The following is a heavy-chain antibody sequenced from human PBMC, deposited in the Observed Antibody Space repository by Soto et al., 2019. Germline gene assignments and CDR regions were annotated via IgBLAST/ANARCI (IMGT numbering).Heavy chain of an antibody. J-gene: IGHJ4*02. CDR1: GFTFNSYT. D-gene: IGHD1-26*01. Sequence: GGSLRLSCAASGFTFNSYTVNWVRQAPGVGMEWVSSVSESGSYIFYADSVAGRFSISRDHAKNSLSLHITSLRVADTAVYYCARGEAANPGSIDSWSPGTLVTVSS. CDR2: VSESGSYI. CDR3: ARGEAANPGSIDS. V-gene: IGHV3-21*01.